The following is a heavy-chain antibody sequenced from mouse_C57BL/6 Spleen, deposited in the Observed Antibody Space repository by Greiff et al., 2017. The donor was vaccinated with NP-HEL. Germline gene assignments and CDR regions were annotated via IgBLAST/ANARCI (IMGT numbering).Heavy chain of an antibody. CDR3: ARGGLRFAY. V-gene: IGHV3-6*01. CDR1: GYSITSGYY. CDR2: INYDGSN. J-gene: IGHJ3*01. Sequence: EVLLVESGPGLVKPSQSLSLTCSVTGYSITSGYYWNWIRPFPGNKLEWMGHINYDGSNNYNPSRKNRISSTRDTSKNQFFLKLNSVTTEDTATDYCARGGLRFAYWGQGTLVTVSA.